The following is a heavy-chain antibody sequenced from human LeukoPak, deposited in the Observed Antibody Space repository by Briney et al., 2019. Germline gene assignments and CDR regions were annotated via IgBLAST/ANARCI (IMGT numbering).Heavy chain of an antibody. V-gene: IGHV3-7*05. CDR3: ARNRGVDY. D-gene: IGHD2/OR15-2a*01. CDR2: IKQGGSEK. J-gene: IGHJ4*02. Sequence: GGSLRLSCAASGFTLSNYWMNWVRQAPGKGLEWVANIKQGGSEKYYVDSVKGRFTISRDITKNSVYLQMNSLRVEDTAVYYCARNRGVDYWGQGTLVTVSS. CDR1: GFTLSNYW.